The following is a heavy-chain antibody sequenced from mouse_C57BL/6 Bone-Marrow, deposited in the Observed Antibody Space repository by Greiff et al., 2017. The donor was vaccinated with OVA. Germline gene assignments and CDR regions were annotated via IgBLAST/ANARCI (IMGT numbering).Heavy chain of an antibody. D-gene: IGHD2-3*01. J-gene: IGHJ2*01. CDR3: AREIYDGYYVDY. Sequence: EVKVVESEGGLVQPGSSMKLSCTASGFTFSDYYMAWVRQVPEKGLEWVANINYDGSSTYYLDSLKSRFIISRDNAKNILYLQMSSLKSEDTATYYCAREIYDGYYVDYWGQGTTLTVSS. CDR2: INYDGSST. V-gene: IGHV5-16*01. CDR1: GFTFSDYY.